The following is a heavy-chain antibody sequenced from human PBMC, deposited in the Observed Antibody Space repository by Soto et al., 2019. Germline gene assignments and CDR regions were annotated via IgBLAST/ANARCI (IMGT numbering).Heavy chain of an antibody. CDR2: INAGNGNT. CDR3: AGGGFRGFRVGGGDY. V-gene: IGHV1-3*01. CDR1: GYTFTSYA. D-gene: IGHD3-3*01. Sequence: QVQLVQSGAEVKKPGASVKVSCKASGYTFTSYAMHWVRQAPGQRLEWMGWINAGNGNTKYSQKFRGRGTINGDTSGGTAYMGVSSLRSEDTAVYYCAGGGFRGFRVGGGDYWGQGTLVTVSS. J-gene: IGHJ4*02.